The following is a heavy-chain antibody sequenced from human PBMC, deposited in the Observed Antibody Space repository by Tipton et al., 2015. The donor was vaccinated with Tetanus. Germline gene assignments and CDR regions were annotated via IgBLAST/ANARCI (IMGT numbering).Heavy chain of an antibody. CDR1: GGSFSGYF. CDR3: ASGWGYSYDTTGFSDY. Sequence: LSLTCAVYGGSFSGYFWSWIRQPPGKGLEWIGEINHSGTTNYNPSLKSRVTMSVDTSKNQFSLKLSSVTAADTAVYYCASGWGYSYDTTGFSDYWVQRTLVIVSS. D-gene: IGHD3-22*01. J-gene: IGHJ4*02. V-gene: IGHV4-34*01. CDR2: INHSGTT.